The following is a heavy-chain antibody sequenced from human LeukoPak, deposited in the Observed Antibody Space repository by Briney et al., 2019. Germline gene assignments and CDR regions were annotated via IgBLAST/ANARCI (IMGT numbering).Heavy chain of an antibody. CDR1: GLTFSSYA. Sequence: PGGSLRLSCAASGLTFSSYAMSWVRQAPGKRLGWVSAISGSGVSTYYADSVKGRFTISRDNSKNTLYLQMNSLRAEDTAVYYCAEGLWGFRFVRGAFDIWGQGTMVTVSS. CDR3: AEGLWGFRFVRGAFDI. V-gene: IGHV3-23*01. CDR2: ISGSGVST. J-gene: IGHJ3*02. D-gene: IGHD3-16*02.